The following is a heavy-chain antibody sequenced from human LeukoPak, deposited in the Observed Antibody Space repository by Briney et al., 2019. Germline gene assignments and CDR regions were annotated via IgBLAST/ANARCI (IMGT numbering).Heavy chain of an antibody. CDR3: ARNYDISVYYALLGY. Sequence: GGSLRHSCAASGFTFSGYAMHWVRQTPGKGLQWVAMISHDESNTYYADSEKGRFTISRDNSKSTLYLQVNSLRPEDTAVYFLARNYDISVYYALLGYGGEGTLVTVSS. CDR1: GFTFSGYA. CDR2: ISHDESNT. D-gene: IGHD3-22*01. J-gene: IGHJ4*02. V-gene: IGHV3-30*04.